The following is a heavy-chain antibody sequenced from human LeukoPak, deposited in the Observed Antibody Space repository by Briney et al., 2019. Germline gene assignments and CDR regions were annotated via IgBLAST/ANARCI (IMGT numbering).Heavy chain of an antibody. CDR1: DYSISSGYY. CDR3: ASGSIVGVLWG. J-gene: IGHJ4*02. Sequence: SETLSLTCTVSDYSISSGYYWGWVRQPPGKRLEWIGSIYHTGRTYYSPSLKSPVTISVDTSRNQFSLKLSSVTAADTAVYYCASGSIVGVLWGWGQGTLVTVSS. V-gene: IGHV4-38-2*02. D-gene: IGHD1-26*01. CDR2: IYHTGRT.